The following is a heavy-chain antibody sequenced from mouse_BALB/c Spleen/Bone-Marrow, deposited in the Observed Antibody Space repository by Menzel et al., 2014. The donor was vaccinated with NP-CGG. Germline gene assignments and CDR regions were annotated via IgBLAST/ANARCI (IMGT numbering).Heavy chain of an antibody. D-gene: IGHD1-1*01. CDR2: ISGGGNYT. CDR3: ARQAGGSGYFDY. J-gene: IGHJ2*01. CDR1: GFTFSSYG. Sequence: EVKVVESGGGLVKPGGSLKLSCAASGFTFSSYGMSWVRQTPEKRLEWVATISGGGNYTYYPDSVKGRFTISRDNAKNNLYLQMSSLRSEDTALYYCARQAGGSGYFDYWGQGTTLTVSS. V-gene: IGHV5-9-2*01.